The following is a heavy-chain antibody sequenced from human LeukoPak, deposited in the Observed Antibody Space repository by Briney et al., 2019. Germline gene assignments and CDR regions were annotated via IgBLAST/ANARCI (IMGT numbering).Heavy chain of an antibody. J-gene: IGHJ4*02. Sequence: GGSLRLSCAASRFTFNTYAMSWVRQAPGKGLEWVSSISSTGTYIYYTDSVKGRFTISRDIANSLLYLQMNSLRADDTAVYYCARDLDYSTGFDYWGQGTLVTVSS. D-gene: IGHD4-11*01. CDR2: ISSTGTYI. V-gene: IGHV3-21*01. CDR1: RFTFNTYA. CDR3: ARDLDYSTGFDY.